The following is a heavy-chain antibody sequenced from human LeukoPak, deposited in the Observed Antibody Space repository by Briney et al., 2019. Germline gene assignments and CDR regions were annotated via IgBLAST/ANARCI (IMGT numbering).Heavy chain of an antibody. Sequence: ASVKVSCKASGYTFTSYAMNWVRQAPGQGLEWMGWINTNTGNPTYAQGFTGRFVFSLDTSVSTAYLQISSLKAEDTAVYYCAGPKTSESRSSWLGVDYWGQGTLVTVSS. D-gene: IGHD6-13*01. J-gene: IGHJ4*02. CDR1: GYTFTSYA. CDR3: AGPKTSESRSSWLGVDY. V-gene: IGHV7-4-1*02. CDR2: INTNTGNP.